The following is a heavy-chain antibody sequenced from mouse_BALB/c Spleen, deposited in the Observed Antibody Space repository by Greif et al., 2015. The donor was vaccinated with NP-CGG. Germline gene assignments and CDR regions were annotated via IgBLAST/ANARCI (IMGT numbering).Heavy chain of an antibody. J-gene: IGHJ1*01. CDR3: VRKRYGNWYFDV. CDR2: INPDNGGT. CDR1: GYTLTEYT. V-gene: IGHV1-18*01. D-gene: IGHD2-1*01. Sequence: EVQLQESGPELVKPGASVKISCKTSGYTLTEYTLHWVKQSHGKSLEWIGGINPDNGGTIYNQKFKDKATLTEDRSSSTANMELRSLTSEDSAVYYCVRKRYGNWYFDVWGAGTTVTVSS.